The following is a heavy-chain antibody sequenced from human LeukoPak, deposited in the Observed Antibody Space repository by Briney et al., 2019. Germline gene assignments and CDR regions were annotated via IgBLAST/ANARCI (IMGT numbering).Heavy chain of an antibody. D-gene: IGHD3-22*01. V-gene: IGHV4-34*01. CDR2: INHSGST. Sequence: PSETLSLTCAVYGGSFSGYYWSWIRQPPGKGLEWIGEINHSGSTNYNPSLKSRVTISVDTSKNQFSLKLSSVTAADTAVYYCARDDYYDSSGLRGDYWGQGTLVTVSS. CDR3: ARDDYYDSSGLRGDY. CDR1: GGSFSGYY. J-gene: IGHJ4*02.